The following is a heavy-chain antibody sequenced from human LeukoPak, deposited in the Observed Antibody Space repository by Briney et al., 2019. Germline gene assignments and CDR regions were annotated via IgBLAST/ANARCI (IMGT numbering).Heavy chain of an antibody. CDR2: ISSSSSTI. J-gene: IGHJ4*02. CDR3: ARGFCSGGSCSKYDY. V-gene: IGHV3-48*04. CDR1: GFTFSSYS. D-gene: IGHD2-15*01. Sequence: GGSLRLSCAASGFTFSSYSMNWVRQAPGKGLEWVSYISSSSSTIYYADSVKGRLTISRDNAKNSLYLQMNSLRAEDTAVYFCARGFCSGGSCSKYDYWGQGTLVTVSS.